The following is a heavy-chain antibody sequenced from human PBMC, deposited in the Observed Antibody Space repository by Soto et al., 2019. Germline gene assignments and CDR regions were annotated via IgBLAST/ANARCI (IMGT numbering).Heavy chain of an antibody. CDR1: SGPDRSHN. Sequence: QVQLQQSGPRLVKPSETLSLTCTVSSGPDRSHNWGWIRQPPGRGLEWIGYVYYTGDTAYNPSLRGRISISAVTSTNDTSLTLSSVTAADTAVYYCVRQGIDYLHGLVDVWGQGTMVSVSS. CDR3: VRQGIDYLHGLVDV. CDR2: VYYTGDT. V-gene: IGHV4-59*08. J-gene: IGHJ6*02. D-gene: IGHD4-17*01.